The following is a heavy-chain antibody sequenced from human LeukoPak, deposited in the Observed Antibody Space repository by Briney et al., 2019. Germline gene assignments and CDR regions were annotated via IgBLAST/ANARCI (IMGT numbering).Heavy chain of an antibody. Sequence: ASVKVSCKASGYTFTGYYMHWVRQAPGQGLEWMGWINPNSGGINYAQKFQGRVTMTRDTSISTAYMELSRLRSEDTAVYYCARGGGIVVVVAATQSFHWFDPWGQGTLVTVSS. CDR2: INPNSGGI. J-gene: IGHJ5*02. CDR1: GYTFTGYY. D-gene: IGHD2-15*01. V-gene: IGHV1-2*02. CDR3: ARGGGIVVVVAATQSFHWFDP.